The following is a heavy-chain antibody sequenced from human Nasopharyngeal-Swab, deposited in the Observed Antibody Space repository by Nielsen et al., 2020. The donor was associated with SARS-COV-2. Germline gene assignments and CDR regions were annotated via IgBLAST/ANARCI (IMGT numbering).Heavy chain of an antibody. V-gene: IGHV4-39*07. CDR3: ARAIKIFGAVVGSFDP. D-gene: IGHD3-3*01. Sequence: GSLRLSCSVSGGSMTSNNYYWGWIRQPPEKGLEWIGNIYYNGLTYYNPSLKSRVTISLDTSKSQFSLKLTSVTAADTAVYYCARAIKIFGAVVGSFDPWGQGTLVTVSS. CDR1: GGSMTSNNYY. CDR2: IYYNGLT. J-gene: IGHJ5*02.